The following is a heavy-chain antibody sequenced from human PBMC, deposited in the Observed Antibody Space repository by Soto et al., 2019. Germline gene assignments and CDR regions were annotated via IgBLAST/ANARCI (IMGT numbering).Heavy chain of an antibody. CDR1: GGSIRSGGYY. CDR3: ATNCGGDSRHAFDI. V-gene: IGHV4-31*03. CDR2: IYYSGST. D-gene: IGHD2-21*01. Sequence: SETLSLTCTVSGGSIRSGGYYWSWIRQHPGKGLEWIGHIYYSGSTNYNPSLKSRITISVDTSKNQFSLRLSSVTAADTAVYYCATNCGGDSRHAFDIWGQGTMVTVSS. J-gene: IGHJ3*02.